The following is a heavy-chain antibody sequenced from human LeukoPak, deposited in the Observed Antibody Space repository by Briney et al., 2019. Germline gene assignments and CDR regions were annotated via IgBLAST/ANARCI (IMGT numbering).Heavy chain of an antibody. CDR3: AKGIAVAVPYGGHAFDI. D-gene: IGHD6-19*01. V-gene: IGHV3-30*02. J-gene: IGHJ3*02. CDR1: GFTFSSYG. CDR2: IRYDGSNK. Sequence: GGSLRPSCAASGFTFSSYGMHWVRQAPGKGLEWVAFIRYDGSNKYYADSVKGRFTISRDNSKNTLYLQMNSLRAEDTAVYYCAKGIAVAVPYGGHAFDIWGQGTMVTVSS.